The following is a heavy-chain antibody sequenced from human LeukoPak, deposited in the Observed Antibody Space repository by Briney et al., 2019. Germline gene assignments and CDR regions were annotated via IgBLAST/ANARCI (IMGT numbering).Heavy chain of an antibody. CDR3: ARVNWNDDGEIDY. V-gene: IGHV3-7*01. CDR1: GFSLSRYW. Sequence: PGGSLRLSCAASGFSLSRYWMSWVRQAPGKGLEWVANIKEDGIEKHYMDSVKGRFTISRDNAENSLYLQMNSLRAEDTAVYYCARVNWNDDGEIDYWGQGTLVTVSS. CDR2: IKEDGIEK. J-gene: IGHJ4*02. D-gene: IGHD1-1*01.